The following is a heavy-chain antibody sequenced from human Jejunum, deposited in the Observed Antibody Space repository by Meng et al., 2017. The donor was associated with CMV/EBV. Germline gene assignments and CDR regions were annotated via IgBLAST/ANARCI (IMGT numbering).Heavy chain of an antibody. D-gene: IGHD1-14*01. CDR3: ARRRNPGPFEF. Sequence: CTVSGGSVINSNYFWSWIRQPPGRGLEWIANVLYNGDTYYNPSLKTRATISIDTSNNQFSLTPASVTAADGALYYCARRRNPGPFEFWGQGTLVTVSS. J-gene: IGHJ4*02. V-gene: IGHV4-39*01. CDR2: VLYNGDT. CDR1: GGSVINSNYF.